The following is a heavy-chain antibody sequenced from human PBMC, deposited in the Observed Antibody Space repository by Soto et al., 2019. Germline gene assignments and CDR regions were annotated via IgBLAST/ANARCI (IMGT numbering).Heavy chain of an antibody. CDR2: INAGNGNT. Sequence: GASVKVSCKASGYTFTSYAMHWVRQAPGQRLEWMGWINAGNGNTKYSQKFQGRVTITRDTSASTAYMELSSLRSEDTAVYYCARVTIFGVADFDYWGQGTLVTVSS. V-gene: IGHV1-3*01. J-gene: IGHJ4*02. CDR3: ARVTIFGVADFDY. D-gene: IGHD3-3*01. CDR1: GYTFTSYA.